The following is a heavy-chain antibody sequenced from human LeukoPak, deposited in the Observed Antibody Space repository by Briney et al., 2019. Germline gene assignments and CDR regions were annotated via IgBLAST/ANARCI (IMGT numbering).Heavy chain of an antibody. D-gene: IGHD3-3*01. J-gene: IGHJ5*02. CDR1: GYSFTSYW. CDR2: IYPGDSDT. Sequence: KRGESLKISCKGSGYSFTSYWIGWVRQMPGKDLEWMGIIYPGDSDTRYSPSFQGQVTISADKSISPAYLQWSSLKASDTAMYYCARQGDVRFLEWSNWFDPWGQGTLVTVSS. CDR3: ARQGDVRFLEWSNWFDP. V-gene: IGHV5-51*01.